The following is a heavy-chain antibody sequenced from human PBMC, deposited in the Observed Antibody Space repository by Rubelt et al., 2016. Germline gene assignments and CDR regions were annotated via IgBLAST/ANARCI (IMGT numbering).Heavy chain of an antibody. CDR2: INTEDGGT. CDR3: AQDGVYGMDV. V-gene: IGHV1-2*02. CDR1: GYTFTSFY. D-gene: IGHD2-8*01. J-gene: IGHJ6*02. Sequence: GASVKVSCKPSGYTFTSFYIHWLRQAPGQGLEWMGLINTEDGGTIYAQKFRGRVTVTRDTSISIAYMELSRLRSDDTAVYYCAQDGVYGMDVWGQGTTVTVSS.